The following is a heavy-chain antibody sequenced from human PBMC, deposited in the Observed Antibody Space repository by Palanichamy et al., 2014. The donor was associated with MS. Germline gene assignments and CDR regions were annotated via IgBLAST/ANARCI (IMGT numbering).Heavy chain of an antibody. CDR1: GFSLSTSGVG. CDR2: IYWDDDK. V-gene: IGHV2-5*02. D-gene: IGHD5-18*01. Sequence: TLVKPTQTLTLTCSFSGFSLSTSGVGVGWIRQPPGKALEWLALIYWDDDKRYSPSLKSRLTINKDTSKNQVVLTMTYMDPVDTATYYSAHGGNTAMGRYFDYWGQGTLVTISS. CDR3: AHGGNTAMGRYFDY. J-gene: IGHJ4*02.